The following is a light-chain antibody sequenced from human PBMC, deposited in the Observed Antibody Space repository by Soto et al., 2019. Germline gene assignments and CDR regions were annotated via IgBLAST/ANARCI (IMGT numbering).Light chain of an antibody. CDR2: AAS. J-gene: IGKJ1*01. CDR1: QGISSY. Sequence: DIQLTQSPSFLSASVGDRVTITCRASQGISSYLAWYQQKPGKAPKLLIYAASTLQSGVPSRFSGSGSGTEFTLTISSLQPEDFGTYYCQQLNSYPWTFGQGTKVDIK. CDR3: QQLNSYPWT. V-gene: IGKV1-9*01.